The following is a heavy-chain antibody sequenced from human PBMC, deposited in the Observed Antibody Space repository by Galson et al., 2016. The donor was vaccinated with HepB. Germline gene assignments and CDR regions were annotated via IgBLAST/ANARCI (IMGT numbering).Heavy chain of an antibody. J-gene: IGHJ4*02. Sequence: SETLSLTCTVSGGSISRNNYYWGWIRQPPGKGLEWMGNIYYSGNTYYNPSLESRLTMSVDTSQNQFSLRLNSVTAADTALYYCAVGYCSTMNCFAGKSGFVAFDYWGQATLVTVSS. D-gene: IGHD2-2*01. CDR3: AVGYCSTMNCFAGKSGFVAFDY. V-gene: IGHV4-39*01. CDR2: IYYSGNT. CDR1: GGSISRNNYY.